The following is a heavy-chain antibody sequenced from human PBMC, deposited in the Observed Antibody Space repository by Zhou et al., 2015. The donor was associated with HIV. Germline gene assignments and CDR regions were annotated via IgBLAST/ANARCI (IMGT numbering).Heavy chain of an antibody. Sequence: QVQLVQSGAEVKKPGASVKVSCKASGYTFTGYYIHWVRQAPGEGLEWLGWINPNSGGTNYAQMFQGWVTMTRDTSMSTAYMEVSRLRSDDTAMYYCARAITGTTFDYWGQGTLVTVSS. J-gene: IGHJ4*02. CDR1: GYTFTGYY. V-gene: IGHV1-2*04. CDR2: INPNSGGT. D-gene: IGHD1-20*01. CDR3: ARAITGTTFDY.